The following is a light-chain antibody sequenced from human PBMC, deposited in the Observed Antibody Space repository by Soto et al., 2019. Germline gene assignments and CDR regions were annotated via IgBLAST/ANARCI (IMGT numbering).Light chain of an antibody. J-gene: IGLJ1*01. CDR3: AAWDDSLNGYV. CDR2: SND. Sequence: QSGLTQPPSGSGTPGQRVTISFSGSRSNIGRDTVNWYQQLPGTAPKPLIYSNDQRPSGVPDPFSGSKSGTSASLAISGLQSEDEADYYCAAWDDSLNGYVFGPGTKVTVL. CDR1: RSNIGRDT. V-gene: IGLV1-44*01.